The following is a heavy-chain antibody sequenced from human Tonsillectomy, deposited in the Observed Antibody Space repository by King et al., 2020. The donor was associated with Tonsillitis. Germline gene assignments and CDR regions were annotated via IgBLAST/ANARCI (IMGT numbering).Heavy chain of an antibody. V-gene: IGHV1-8*01. J-gene: IGHJ5*02. D-gene: IGHD3-10*01. CDR2: VNPDTGDA. CDR3: ATARGGVVRGLTPRNYFDP. CDR1: GYTFTDFP. Sequence: VQLVQSGAEVKKPGASVRVSCTASGYTFTDFPINWVRQAPGQGLEWMGWVNPDTGDAGSAQRFQGRVTMSRDTSIGTAYMELSSLRSEDTAVYYCATARGGVVRGLTPRNYFDPWGQGTLVTVSS.